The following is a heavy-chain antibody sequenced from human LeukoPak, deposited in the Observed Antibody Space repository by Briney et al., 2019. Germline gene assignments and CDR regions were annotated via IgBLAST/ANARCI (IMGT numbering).Heavy chain of an antibody. V-gene: IGHV1-8*01. Sequence: ASVKVSCKASGYTFTSYDINWVRQATGQRLEWMGWMNPNSGNTGYAQKFQGRATMTRNTSISTAYMELSSLRSEDTAVYYCARGYSMRLRPIPGYWGQGTLVTVSS. D-gene: IGHD6-13*01. CDR2: MNPNSGNT. J-gene: IGHJ4*02. CDR3: ARGYSMRLRPIPGY. CDR1: GYTFTSYD.